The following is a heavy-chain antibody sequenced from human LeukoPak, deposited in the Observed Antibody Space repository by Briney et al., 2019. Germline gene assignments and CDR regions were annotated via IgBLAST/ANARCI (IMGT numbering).Heavy chain of an antibody. D-gene: IGHD2-8*01. Sequence: WGSLRLSCAASGFTFSSYWMSWVRQAPGKGLEWVANIKQDGSEKYYVDSVKGRFTISRDNAKNSLYLQMNSLRAEDTAVYYCARDRMDPCVAFDIWGQGTMVTVSS. CDR1: GFTFSSYW. V-gene: IGHV3-7*01. J-gene: IGHJ3*02. CDR3: ARDRMDPCVAFDI. CDR2: IKQDGSEK.